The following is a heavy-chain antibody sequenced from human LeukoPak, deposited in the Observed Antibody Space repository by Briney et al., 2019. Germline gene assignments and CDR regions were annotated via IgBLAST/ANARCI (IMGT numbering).Heavy chain of an antibody. V-gene: IGHV3-23*01. D-gene: IGHD6-19*01. CDR1: GFTFSSYA. CDR2: ISGSGGST. CDR3: AKVGSSGWYLGAFDI. Sequence: GGSLRLSCAGSGFTFSSYAMSWVRQAPGKGLEWVSAISGSGGSTYYADSVKGRFTTSRDNSKNTLYLQMNSLRAEDTAVYYCAKVGSSGWYLGAFDIWGQGTMVTVSS. J-gene: IGHJ3*02.